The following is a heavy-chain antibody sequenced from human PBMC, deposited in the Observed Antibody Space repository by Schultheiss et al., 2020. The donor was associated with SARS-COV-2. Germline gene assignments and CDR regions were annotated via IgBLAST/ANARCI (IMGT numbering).Heavy chain of an antibody. CDR1: GFTFSSYA. D-gene: IGHD3-3*01. CDR3: ARVDLDLWGRGYSFDY. V-gene: IGHV3-33*08. Sequence: GGSLRLSCAASGFTFSSYALHWVRQAPGKGLEWVAVIWYDGSNKYYADSVKGRFTISRDNAKNLLYLQMNSLRAEDTAVYYCARVDLDLWGRGYSFDYWGQGTLVTVSS. CDR2: IWYDGSNK. J-gene: IGHJ4*02.